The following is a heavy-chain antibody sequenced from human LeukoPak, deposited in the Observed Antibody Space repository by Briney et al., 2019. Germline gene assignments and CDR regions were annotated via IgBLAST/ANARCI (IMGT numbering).Heavy chain of an antibody. J-gene: IGHJ4*02. CDR3: ARGESGYYYAVDY. CDR2: PYYDGRT. V-gene: IGHV4-39*01. D-gene: IGHD3-22*01. Sequence: SETLSLTCTVFGDSVSSSNYYWAWFRQPPGKGLDWIGSPYYDGRTYYSPSLESRVTVSVDTSKNQFALKLTSVTAADTAVYYCARGESGYYYAVDYWGQGTLVTVSS. CDR1: GDSVSSSNYY.